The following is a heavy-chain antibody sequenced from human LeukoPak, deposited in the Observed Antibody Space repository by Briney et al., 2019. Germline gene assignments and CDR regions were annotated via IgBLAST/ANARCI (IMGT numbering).Heavy chain of an antibody. D-gene: IGHD6-13*01. CDR1: GGSISSYY. Sequence: PSETLSLTCTVSGGSISSYYWSWIRQPPGKGLEWIGYIYYSGSTNYNPSLKSRVTISVDTSKNQFSLKLSSVTAADTAVYYCARRGEGPGTLDYWGQGTLVTVSS. J-gene: IGHJ4*02. CDR3: ARRGEGPGTLDY. V-gene: IGHV4-59*08. CDR2: IYYSGST.